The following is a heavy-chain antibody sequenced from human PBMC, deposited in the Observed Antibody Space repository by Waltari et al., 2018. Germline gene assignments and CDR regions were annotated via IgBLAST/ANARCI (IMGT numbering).Heavy chain of an antibody. J-gene: IGHJ4*02. V-gene: IGHV4-38-2*02. D-gene: IGHD6-19*01. CDR3: AREDLAVRKTGGFDY. Sequence: QVPLQESGPGLLKPSDTLSLTCAVSGYSISSASYWGWIRQPPGKGLEWIGSIYHSGSTFYNPSLKSRVTISVDTSKNQFSLKLSSVTAADTATYYCAREDLAVRKTGGFDYWGQGVMVSVSS. CDR1: GYSISSASY. CDR2: IYHSGST.